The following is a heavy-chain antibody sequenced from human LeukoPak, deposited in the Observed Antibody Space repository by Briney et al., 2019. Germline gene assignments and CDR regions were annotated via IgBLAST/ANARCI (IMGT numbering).Heavy chain of an antibody. V-gene: IGHV3-30*02. CDR2: IRYDGSNK. D-gene: IGHD2-15*01. Sequence: GGSLRLSCAASEFTFSSYGMHWVRQAPGKGLEWVAFIRYDGSNKYYADSVKGRFTISRDNSKNTLYLQMNSLRAEDTAVYYCAKGARGYDGYAFDIWGQGTMVTVSS. CDR1: EFTFSSYG. J-gene: IGHJ3*02. CDR3: AKGARGYDGYAFDI.